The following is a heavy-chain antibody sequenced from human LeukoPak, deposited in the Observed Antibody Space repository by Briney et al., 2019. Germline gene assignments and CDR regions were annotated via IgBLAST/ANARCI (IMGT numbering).Heavy chain of an antibody. CDR1: GGSFSGYY. CDR2: INHSGST. V-gene: IGHV4-34*01. Sequence: PSETLSLTCAVYGGSFSGYYWSWIRQPPGKGLEWIGEINHSGSTNYNPSLKSRVTISVDTSKNQFSLKLSSVTAADTAVYYCGRVAGRNDRYYYYGMDVRGQGTTVTVSS. J-gene: IGHJ6*02. D-gene: IGHD6-19*01. CDR3: GRVAGRNDRYYYYGMDV.